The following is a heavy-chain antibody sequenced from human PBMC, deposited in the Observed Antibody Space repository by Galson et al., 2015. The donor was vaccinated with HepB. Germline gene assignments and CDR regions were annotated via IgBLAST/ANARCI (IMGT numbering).Heavy chain of an antibody. J-gene: IGHJ4*02. V-gene: IGHV3-66*01. Sequence: SLRLSCAASGFTVSSNYVSWVRQAPGKGLEWVSVIYSGGSTYYADSVKGRFTISRDNSKNTLYLQMNSLRAEDTAVYYCARAFSGSYFDYWGQGTLVTVSS. CDR1: GFTVSSNY. CDR2: IYSGGST. D-gene: IGHD3-10*01. CDR3: ARAFSGSYFDY.